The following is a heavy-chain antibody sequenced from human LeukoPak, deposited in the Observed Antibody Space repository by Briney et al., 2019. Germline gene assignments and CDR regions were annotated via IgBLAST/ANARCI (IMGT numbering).Heavy chain of an antibody. Sequence: ASVKVSCKASGYTFTSYAMHWVRQAPGQRLEWMGWINAGNGNTKYSQKFQGRVTITRDTSASTAYMELSSLRSEDTAVYYCARGGYCSSTSCPSHYYYGVDVWGKGTTVTVSS. V-gene: IGHV1-3*01. D-gene: IGHD2-2*01. CDR2: INAGNGNT. CDR3: ARGGYCSSTSCPSHYYYGVDV. J-gene: IGHJ6*04. CDR1: GYTFTSYA.